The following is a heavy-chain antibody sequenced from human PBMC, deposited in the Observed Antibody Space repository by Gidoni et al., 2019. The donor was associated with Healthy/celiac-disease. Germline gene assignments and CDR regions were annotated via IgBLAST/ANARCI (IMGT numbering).Heavy chain of an antibody. CDR1: GGSISSSSYY. CDR3: ARDLLAVIAAAGANWFDP. Sequence: QLQLQESGPGLVKPSETLSLTCTVSGGSISSSSYYWGWIRQPPGKGLEWIGSIYYSGSTYYNPSLKSRVTISVDTSKNQFSLKLSSVTAADTAVYYCARDLLAVIAAAGANWFDPWGQGTLVTVSS. J-gene: IGHJ5*02. D-gene: IGHD6-13*01. CDR2: IYYSGST. V-gene: IGHV4-39*07.